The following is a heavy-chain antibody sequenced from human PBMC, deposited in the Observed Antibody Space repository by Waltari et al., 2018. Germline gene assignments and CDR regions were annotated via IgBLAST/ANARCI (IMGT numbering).Heavy chain of an antibody. J-gene: IGHJ4*02. CDR1: GFTFTTAW. CDR2: IKSKTDGGTT. D-gene: IGHD6-19*01. V-gene: IGHV3-15*07. CDR3: TTLGYRSGWSFDY. Sequence: EVQLVESGGGLVNPGGSIRLSCAASGFTFTTAWMKWVRQAPGKGLEWVGRIKSKTDGGTTDYAAPVKGRFTISRNDSKNTLYLQMNSLKTDDTAVYYCTTLGYRSGWSFDYWGQGTLVTVSS.